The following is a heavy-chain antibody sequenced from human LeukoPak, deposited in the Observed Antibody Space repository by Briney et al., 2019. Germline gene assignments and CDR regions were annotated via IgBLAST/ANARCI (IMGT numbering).Heavy chain of an antibody. CDR2: IRYDGGRK. J-gene: IGHJ4*02. CDR3: AQDLFEYQMVSTSPGAY. D-gene: IGHD6-13*01. Sequence: GGSRRLSCAASGFKFSTCGMQWVRQAPGKGLEWVAFIRYDGGRKYYADSVKGRFTISRDNSKNTLYLEMNSLRAEDTAMYYCAQDLFEYQMVSTSPGAYWGQGILVSVSS. CDR1: GFKFSTCG. V-gene: IGHV3-30*02.